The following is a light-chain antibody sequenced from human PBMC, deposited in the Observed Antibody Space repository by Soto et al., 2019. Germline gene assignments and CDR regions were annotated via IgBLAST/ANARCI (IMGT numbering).Light chain of an antibody. CDR2: GAS. J-gene: IGKJ1*01. V-gene: IGKV3-15*01. CDR3: QQYNNWPQWT. CDR1: HSVSSN. Sequence: EIVMTQSPAPLSGSPGGRATLSCRASHSVSSNLAWYQQKPGQAPRLLIYGASTRATGIPARFSGSGSGTEFTLTISSLQSEDFAVYYCQQYNNWPQWTFGQGTKV.